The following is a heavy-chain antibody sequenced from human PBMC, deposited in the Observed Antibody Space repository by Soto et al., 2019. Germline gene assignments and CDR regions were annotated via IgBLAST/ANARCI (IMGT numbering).Heavy chain of an antibody. D-gene: IGHD1-1*01. CDR1: GGSFSENH. V-gene: IGHV4-34*01. J-gene: IGHJ6*02. CDR3: ARSRNLDV. CDR2: IRNTGGI. Sequence: QVQVQQWGAGLLKPSETLSLTCAVYGGSFSENHWSWIRQPPGKGLEWIGEIRNTGGINYSPSLKSRVTISVDRSKNQLSLSLTSVSAADTAVYYCARSRNLDVWGQGTTVIVSS.